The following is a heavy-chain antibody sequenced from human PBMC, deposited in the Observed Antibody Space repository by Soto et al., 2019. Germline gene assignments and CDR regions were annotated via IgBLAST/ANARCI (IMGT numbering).Heavy chain of an antibody. CDR1: GFTFGNYS. J-gene: IGHJ4*02. V-gene: IGHV3-48*02. D-gene: IGHD2-8*01. CDR3: ARDRDAYCSNGVCSGPYFDY. Sequence: PGGSLRLSCAASGFTFGNYSINWVRQAPGKGLEWLSHISNNSSVKYYADSVKGRFTISRDNAKNSLYLQMNSLRDEDTAVYYCARDRDAYCSNGVCSGPYFDYWGRGTLVTVSS. CDR2: ISNNSSVK.